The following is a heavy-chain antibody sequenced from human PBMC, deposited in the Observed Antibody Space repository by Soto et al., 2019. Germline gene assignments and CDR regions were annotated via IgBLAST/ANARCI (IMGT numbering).Heavy chain of an antibody. J-gene: IGHJ4*02. CDR1: GFTFSSYA. CDR3: AKVTSSFIAVAGTADY. V-gene: IGHV3-23*01. D-gene: IGHD6-19*01. Sequence: EVQLLESGGGLVQPGGSLRLSCAASGFTFSSYAMSWVRQAPGKGLEWVSAISGSGGSTYYADSVKGRFTISRDNSKNTRYLQMNSLRAEDTAVYYCAKVTSSFIAVAGTADYWGQGTLVTVSS. CDR2: ISGSGGST.